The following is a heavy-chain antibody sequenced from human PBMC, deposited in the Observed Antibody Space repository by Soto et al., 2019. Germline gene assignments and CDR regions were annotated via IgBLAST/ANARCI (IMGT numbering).Heavy chain of an antibody. CDR2: IIPIFGTS. D-gene: IGHD3-3*01. J-gene: IGHJ6*02. CDR1: GGTFSSYA. CDR3: ARDAPFNVGVGGTQNYGIDD. Sequence: QVQLVQSGAEVKKPGSSVKVSCKASGGTFSSYAISWVRQAPGQGLEWIGGIIPIFGTSNYAQKFQGRVTISEDKSTSTDDMELSSLRSEDKTVYYCARDAPFNVGVGGTQNYGIDDWGRGTTVTV. V-gene: IGHV1-69*06.